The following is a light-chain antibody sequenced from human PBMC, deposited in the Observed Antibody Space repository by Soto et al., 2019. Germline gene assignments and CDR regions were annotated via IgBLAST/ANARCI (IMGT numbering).Light chain of an antibody. CDR1: SGGVGYYNY. CDR2: EVS. CDR3: SAYTGRNNLE. V-gene: IGLV2-8*01. J-gene: IGLJ3*02. Sequence: QSALTQPPSASGSPGQSVTISCTGASGGVGYYNYVSWYQQYAGKAPKLILYEVSKRPSGVPGRFSGSKSGDTASLTISGLQAADEADYYCSAYTGRNNLEFGEGTKVTVL.